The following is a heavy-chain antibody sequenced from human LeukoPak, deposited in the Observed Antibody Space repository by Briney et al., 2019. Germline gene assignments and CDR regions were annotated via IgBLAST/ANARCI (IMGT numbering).Heavy chain of an antibody. J-gene: IGHJ3*02. V-gene: IGHV5-51*01. CDR1: GYSFTTYW. CDR3: PGQPRNAFDI. Sequence: GESLKISCKGSGYSFTTYWIGWVRQMPGKGLEWMGIIYPGDSDTRYSPSFQGQVTISADKSISTAYLQWSSLKASDTAMYYCPGQPRNAFDICGQATIVTASS. CDR2: IYPGDSDT.